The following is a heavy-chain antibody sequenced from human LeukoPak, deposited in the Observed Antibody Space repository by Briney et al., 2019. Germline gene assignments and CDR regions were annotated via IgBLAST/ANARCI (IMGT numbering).Heavy chain of an antibody. CDR3: ARDRVSAAMGGYFDC. V-gene: IGHV3-30-3*01. Sequence: GGSLRLSWAASGFTFSSYAMHWVRQAPGKGLEWVAVISYDGSNKYYADSVKGRFTFSRDNSKNTLYLQMNSLRAEDTAVYYCARDRVSAAMGGYFDCWGQGTLVTVSS. J-gene: IGHJ4*02. D-gene: IGHD2-2*01. CDR1: GFTFSSYA. CDR2: ISYDGSNK.